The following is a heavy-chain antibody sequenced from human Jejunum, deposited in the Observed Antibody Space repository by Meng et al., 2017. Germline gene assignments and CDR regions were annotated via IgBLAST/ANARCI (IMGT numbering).Heavy chain of an antibody. CDR2: INHSGST. J-gene: IGHJ4*02. D-gene: IGHD3-9*01. CDR3: ARRLPYFDTGFYDF. Sequence: QVHTQQWGAGLLRPSETLSLTCAVYGASFSGYKWNWIRQPPGKGLEWIGEINHSGSTTYNPSLKSRVTMSVDTSKNQFSLKVDSVSAADTAVYYCARRLPYFDTGFYDFWGQGTLVTVSS. V-gene: IGHV4-34*01. CDR1: GASFSGYK.